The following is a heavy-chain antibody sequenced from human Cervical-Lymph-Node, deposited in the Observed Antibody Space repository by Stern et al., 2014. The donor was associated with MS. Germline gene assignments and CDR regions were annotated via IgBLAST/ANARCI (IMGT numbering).Heavy chain of an antibody. CDR1: GASINSGSYY. D-gene: IGHD6-19*01. Sequence: QVQLQESGPGLVRPSQTLSLTCTVSGASINSGSYYWSWVRQPAGKGLEWIGRIYTIGSTDYSPSLISRVTISVDTSKNQFSLPLSSVTAADTAVYYCARLPGAVGSFYFDSWGQGSLVTVSS. J-gene: IGHJ4*01. CDR3: ARLPGAVGSFYFDS. CDR2: IYTIGST. V-gene: IGHV4-61*02.